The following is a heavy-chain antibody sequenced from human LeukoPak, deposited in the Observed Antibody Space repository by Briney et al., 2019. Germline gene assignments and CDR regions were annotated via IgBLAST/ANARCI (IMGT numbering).Heavy chain of an antibody. CDR2: IKSKTDGGTT. CDR3: TTDQVGSSWPYYFDY. V-gene: IGHV3-15*01. D-gene: IGHD6-13*01. J-gene: IGHJ4*02. Sequence: GGSLRLSCAASGFTFSNAWMSWVRQAPGKGLEWVSRIKSKTDGGTTDYAAPVKGRFTIPRDDSKNTLYLQMNSLKTEDTAVYYCTTDQVGSSWPYYFDYWGQGTLVTVSS. CDR1: GFTFSNAW.